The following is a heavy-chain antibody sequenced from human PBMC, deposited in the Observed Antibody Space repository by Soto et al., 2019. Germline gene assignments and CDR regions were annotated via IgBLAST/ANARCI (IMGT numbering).Heavy chain of an antibody. Sequence: EVQLVQSGAEVKKPGESLRISCKGSGYSFTSYWISWVRQMPGKGLEWMGRIDPSDSYTNYSPSFQGHVTISAEKSISMADMQWSSLKASDTAMYYCARFFPITRIVGGTFDIWGHGTMVTVSS. D-gene: IGHD3-22*01. CDR2: IDPSDSYT. CDR1: GYSFTSYW. J-gene: IGHJ3*02. V-gene: IGHV5-10-1*03. CDR3: ARFFPITRIVGGTFDI.